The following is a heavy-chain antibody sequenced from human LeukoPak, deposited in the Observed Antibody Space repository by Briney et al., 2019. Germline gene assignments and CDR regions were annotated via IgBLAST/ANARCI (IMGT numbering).Heavy chain of an antibody. Sequence: ASVKLSCKASGYTFTSYGISWVRQATGQGLEWMGWMNPNSGNTGYAQKFQGRVTMTRNTSISTAYMELSSLRSEDTAVYYCARQYSIVVPAAKDYYYMDVWGKGTTVTISS. J-gene: IGHJ6*03. D-gene: IGHD2-2*01. CDR1: GYTFTSYG. V-gene: IGHV1-8*02. CDR3: ARQYSIVVPAAKDYYYMDV. CDR2: MNPNSGNT.